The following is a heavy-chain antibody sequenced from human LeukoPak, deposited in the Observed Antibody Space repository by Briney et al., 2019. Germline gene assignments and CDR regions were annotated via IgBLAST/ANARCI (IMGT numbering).Heavy chain of an antibody. J-gene: IGHJ3*02. CDR2: IYTSGST. D-gene: IGHD3/OR15-3a*01. CDR3: ARGGLISLANTPLGAFDI. CDR1: GGSISGGGYY. Sequence: SETLSLTCTVSGGSISGGGYYWTWIRQPAGKGLEWIGRIYTSGSTNYNPPLKSRVTISVDTSKNQFSLQLNSVTPEDTAVYYCARGGLISLANTPLGAFDIWGQGTMVSVSS. V-gene: IGHV4-61*02.